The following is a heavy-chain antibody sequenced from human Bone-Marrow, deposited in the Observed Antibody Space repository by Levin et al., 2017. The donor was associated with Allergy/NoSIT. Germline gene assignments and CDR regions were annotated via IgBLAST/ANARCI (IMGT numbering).Heavy chain of an antibody. CDR3: VKDQYSTPFD. Sequence: GGSLRLSCVGSGFTFSSYAMDWVRQAPGKGLEWVSTITSRSGSATYYADSVKGRFTISRDNSKNTLFLEMNSLSGEETAIYYCVKDQYSTPFDWVQGTLVTVSS. CDR1: GFTFSSYA. D-gene: IGHD4-11*01. J-gene: IGHJ4*02. CDR2: ITSRSGSAT. V-gene: IGHV3-23*01.